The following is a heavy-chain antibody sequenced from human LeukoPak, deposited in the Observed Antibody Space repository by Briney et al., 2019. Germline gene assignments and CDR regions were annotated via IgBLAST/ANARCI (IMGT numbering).Heavy chain of an antibody. J-gene: IGHJ6*03. CDR3: ARHIIGRWLGDDYSYYMDV. V-gene: IGHV4-34*01. CDR1: GGSFSGYN. Sequence: PSKTLSLTCAVYGGSFSGYNWSWIRQPPGKGLEWIGEINRYGNTNYNLSLKRRLTITVDTSQNQFSLKLSSITAADTAVYFCARHIIGRWLGDDYSYYMDVWGKGTTVTISS. D-gene: IGHD3-10*01. CDR2: INRYGNT.